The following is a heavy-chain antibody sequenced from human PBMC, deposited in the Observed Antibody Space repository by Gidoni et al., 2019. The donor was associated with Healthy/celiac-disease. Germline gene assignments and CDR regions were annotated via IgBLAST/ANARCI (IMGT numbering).Heavy chain of an antibody. V-gene: IGHV4-34*01. D-gene: IGHD6-6*01. CDR3: AREQLEGSYYYYGMDV. J-gene: IGHJ6*02. Sequence: QVQLQQWGAGLLKPSETLSLTCSVHGGSFSGYFWSWIRQPPGKGLQWIGEINHSGSTNYNPSLKSRVTISVDTSKNQFSLKLSSVTAADTAVYYCAREQLEGSYYYYGMDVWGQGTTVTVSS. CDR2: INHSGST. CDR1: GGSFSGYF.